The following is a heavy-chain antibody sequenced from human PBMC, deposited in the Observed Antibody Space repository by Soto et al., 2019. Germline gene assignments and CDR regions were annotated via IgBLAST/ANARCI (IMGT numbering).Heavy chain of an antibody. CDR3: ARGRSSTSPYPIGY. D-gene: IGHD2-2*01. V-gene: IGHV4-31*03. J-gene: IGHJ4*02. CDR2: IYYSGST. Sequence: SEALSLTCTVPGGSISSDGYYWNWTRQHPGKGLERIGYIYYSGSTYYNPSLKSRVTISVDTSKNQFSLKLSSVTAADTAVYYCARGRSSTSPYPIGYWGQGTLVTVS. CDR1: GGSISSDGYY.